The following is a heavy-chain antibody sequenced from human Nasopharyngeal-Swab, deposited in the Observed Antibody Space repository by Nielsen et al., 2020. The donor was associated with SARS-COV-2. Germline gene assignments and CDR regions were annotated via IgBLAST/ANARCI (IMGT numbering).Heavy chain of an antibody. CDR3: ARDLYYYNYMDV. V-gene: IGHV4-61*01. J-gene: IGHJ6*03. CDR1: GVSVDSANYY. Sequence: SETLSRTCTGSGVSVDSANYYWSWIRQSPGKGLEWIGYVYYTGSTSYSPSLRSRVSISIDTSKTQFSLKLRSVTAADTAVYYCARDLYYYNYMDVWGKGTTVTVSS. CDR2: VYYTGST.